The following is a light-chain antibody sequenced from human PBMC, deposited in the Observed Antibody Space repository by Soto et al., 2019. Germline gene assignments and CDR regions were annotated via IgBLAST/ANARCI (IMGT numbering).Light chain of an antibody. CDR3: SSYAGINTFAA. V-gene: IGLV2-8*01. CDR2: EVS. J-gene: IGLJ1*01. Sequence: QSALTQPPSASGSPGQSVTISCTGTSSDVGGYNYVSWYQQHPGKAPKLMIYEVSKRPSGVPDRFSGSKSGNTASLTVSGLQAEDEADYYCSSYAGINTFAAFVTAPNVTVL. CDR1: SSDVGGYNY.